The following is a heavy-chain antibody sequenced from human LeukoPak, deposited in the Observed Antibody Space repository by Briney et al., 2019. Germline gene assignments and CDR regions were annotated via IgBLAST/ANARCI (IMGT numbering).Heavy chain of an antibody. D-gene: IGHD3-10*01. V-gene: IGHV1-46*01. Sequence: ASVKVSCKASGYTFTTYYMHWVRQAPGQGLEWMGIIYPGGGGTSYAQKIQGRVTMTRDTSTSTAYVELSSLRSEDTAVYYCARAYRSGSPFDYWGQGTLVTVSS. J-gene: IGHJ4*02. CDR1: GYTFTTYY. CDR3: ARAYRSGSPFDY. CDR2: IYPGGGGT.